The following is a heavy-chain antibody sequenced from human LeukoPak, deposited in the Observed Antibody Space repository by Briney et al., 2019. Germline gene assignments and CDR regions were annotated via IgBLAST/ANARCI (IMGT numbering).Heavy chain of an antibody. CDR2: IIPIFGTA. J-gene: IGHJ6*02. V-gene: IGHV1-69*13. CDR3: ARGGGLYYYYYYGMDV. D-gene: IGHD3-16*01. Sequence: ASVKVSCKASGGTFSSYAISWVRQAPGQGLEWMGGIIPIFGTANYAQKFQGRVTITADESTSTAYMELSSLRSEDTAVYYCARGGGLYYYYYYGMDVWGQGTTVTVSS. CDR1: GGTFSSYA.